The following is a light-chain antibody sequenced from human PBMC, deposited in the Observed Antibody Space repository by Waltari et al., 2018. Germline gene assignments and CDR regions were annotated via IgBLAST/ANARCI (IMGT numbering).Light chain of an antibody. CDR2: EAS. CDR3: QQSYSTPN. V-gene: IGKV3-11*01. J-gene: IGKJ4*01. Sequence: VLTQSPATLSLSPGDRATLSCRASQYIGDYLAWYQQKPGQAPRLLMSEASNRATGVPDRFSASGSGTDFTLTISSLQPEDFATYYCQQSYSTPNFGGGTKVEIK. CDR1: QYIGDY.